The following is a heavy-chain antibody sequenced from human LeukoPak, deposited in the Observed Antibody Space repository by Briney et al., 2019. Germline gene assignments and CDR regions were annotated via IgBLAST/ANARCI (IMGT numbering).Heavy chain of an antibody. CDR3: VRHAATRHNHGMDV. CDR2: IYHSGST. J-gene: IGHJ6*02. D-gene: IGHD6-13*01. Sequence: SETLSLTCTVSGGSISYYYWSWVRQPPGKGLEWIGHIYHSGSTNYNPSLKSRVTISVDTSKNHFSLKLSSVTAADTAVYYCVRHAATRHNHGMDVWGQGTTVTVSS. CDR1: GGSISYYY. V-gene: IGHV4-59*08.